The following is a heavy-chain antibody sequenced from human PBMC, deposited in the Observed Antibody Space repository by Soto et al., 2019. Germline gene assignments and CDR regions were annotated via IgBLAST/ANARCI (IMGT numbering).Heavy chain of an antibody. CDR3: ARSQGSNTCFEIYYYYYYGMDV. CDR2: IIPIPGTA. V-gene: IGHV1-69*01. Sequence: QVQLVQSGAEVKKPGSSVKVSCKASGGTFGSYAISWVRQAPGQGLEWMGGIIPIPGTANYAQKFQGRVTIAADASTCTAYMELSSLRSEDTAVYYCARSQGSNTCFEIYYYYYYGMDVWGQGTTVTVSS. CDR1: GGTFGSYA. J-gene: IGHJ6*02. D-gene: IGHD2-2*01.